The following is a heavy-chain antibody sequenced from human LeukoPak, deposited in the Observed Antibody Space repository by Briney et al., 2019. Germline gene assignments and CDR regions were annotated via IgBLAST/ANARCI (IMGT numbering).Heavy chain of an antibody. Sequence: ASVKVSCKASGATFSSYAISWVRQAPGQGLEWMGGIIPIFGTANYAQKFQGRVTITADESTSTAYMELSSLRSEDTAVYYCAPSPDSGGSSDYWGQGTLVTVSS. J-gene: IGHJ4*02. D-gene: IGHD2-15*01. CDR2: IIPIFGTA. V-gene: IGHV1-69*13. CDR3: APSPDSGGSSDY. CDR1: GATFSSYA.